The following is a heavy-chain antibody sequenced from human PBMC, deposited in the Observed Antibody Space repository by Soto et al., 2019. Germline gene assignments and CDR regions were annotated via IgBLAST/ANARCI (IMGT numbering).Heavy chain of an antibody. CDR3: ARVYGGIAAAGFYYYYYGMDV. J-gene: IGHJ6*02. V-gene: IGHV3-30-3*01. CDR1: GFTFSSYA. Sequence: VGSLRLSCAASGFTFSSYAMHWVRQAPGKGLEWVAVISYDGSNKYYADSVKGRFTISRDNSKNTLYLQMNSLRAEDTAVYYCARVYGGIAAAGFYYYYYGMDVWGQGTTVTVSS. CDR2: ISYDGSNK. D-gene: IGHD6-13*01.